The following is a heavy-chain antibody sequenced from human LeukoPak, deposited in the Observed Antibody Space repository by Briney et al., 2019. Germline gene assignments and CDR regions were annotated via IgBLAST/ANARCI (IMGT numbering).Heavy chain of an antibody. CDR1: GFTFSSYW. D-gene: IGHD2-2*01. V-gene: IGHV3-74*01. CDR3: AREPSPYCSSTSCYAGMDV. CDR2: INSDGSST. Sequence: GGSLRLSCAASGFTFSSYWMPWVRQAPGKGLVWVSRINSDGSSTSYADSVKGRFTISRDNAKNTLYLQMNSLRAEDTAVYYCAREPSPYCSSTSCYAGMDVWGQGTTVTVSS. J-gene: IGHJ6*02.